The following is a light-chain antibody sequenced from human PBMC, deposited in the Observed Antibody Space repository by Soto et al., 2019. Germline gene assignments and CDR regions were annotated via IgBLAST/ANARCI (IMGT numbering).Light chain of an antibody. CDR1: SSDVGGYKY. CDR3: SSHTSTSTVV. CDR2: DVS. J-gene: IGLJ2*01. Sequence: QSVLTQPASVSGSPGQSITISCTGTSSDVGGYKYVSWYQQHPGKAPKLMIYDVSDRPSGISSRFSGFKSGNXASLTISGLQADDEADYYCSSHTSTSTVVFGGGTKXTVL. V-gene: IGLV2-14*01.